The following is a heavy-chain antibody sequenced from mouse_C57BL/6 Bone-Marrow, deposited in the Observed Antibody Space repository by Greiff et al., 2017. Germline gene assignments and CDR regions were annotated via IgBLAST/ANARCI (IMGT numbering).Heavy chain of an antibody. CDR2: ISSGGSYT. V-gene: IGHV5-6*01. CDR1: GFTFSSYG. Sequence: EVQLVESGGDLVKPGGSLKLSCAASGFTFSSYGMSWVRQTPDKRLEWVATISSGGSYTYYPDSVKGRFTISRENAKNTLYLQMSSLKSEDTAMYYCATMVTTNAMDYWGQGTSVTVSS. J-gene: IGHJ4*01. CDR3: ATMVTTNAMDY. D-gene: IGHD2-1*01.